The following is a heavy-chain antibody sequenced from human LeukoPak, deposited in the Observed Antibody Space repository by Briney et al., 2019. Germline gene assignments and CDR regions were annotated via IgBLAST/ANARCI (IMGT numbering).Heavy chain of an antibody. CDR3: ARDPGYDILTGYPSAYYYYYYMDV. Sequence: ASVKVSCKASGYTFTSYGISWVRQAPGQGLEWMGWISPDNVNPNYAQNLQGRVTMTTDTSTSTAYMELRSLRSDDTAVYYCARDPGYDILTGYPSAYYYYYYMDVWGKGTTVTISS. V-gene: IGHV1-18*01. CDR1: GYTFTSYG. J-gene: IGHJ6*03. D-gene: IGHD3-9*01. CDR2: ISPDNVNP.